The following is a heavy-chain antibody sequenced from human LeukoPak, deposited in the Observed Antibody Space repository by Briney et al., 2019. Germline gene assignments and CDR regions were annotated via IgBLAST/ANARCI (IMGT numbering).Heavy chain of an antibody. CDR2: IRYDGSNK. D-gene: IGHD6-19*01. J-gene: IGHJ4*02. CDR1: AFTFRSYG. Sequence: GGSLRLSCATSAFTFRSYGMHWVRQAPDKGLEWVAFIRYDGSNKYYADSVKGRFTISRDNSKNTLYPQMNSLRAEDTAVYYCAKEPAAERQWVVLPFDYWGQGTLVTVSS. CDR3: AKEPAAERQWVVLPFDY. V-gene: IGHV3-30*02.